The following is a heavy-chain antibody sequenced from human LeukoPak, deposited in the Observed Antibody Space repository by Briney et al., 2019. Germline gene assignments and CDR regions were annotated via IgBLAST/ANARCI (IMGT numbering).Heavy chain of an antibody. J-gene: IGHJ4*02. Sequence: KSSETLSLTCTVSGGSISSGGYYWSWIRQHPGKGLEWIGYIYYSGSTYYNPSLKSRVTISVDTSMNQFSLKLSSVTAADTAVYYCAREGSSYAIDYWGQGTLVTVSS. D-gene: IGHD2-2*01. CDR1: GGSISSGGYY. V-gene: IGHV4-31*03. CDR3: AREGSSYAIDY. CDR2: IYYSGST.